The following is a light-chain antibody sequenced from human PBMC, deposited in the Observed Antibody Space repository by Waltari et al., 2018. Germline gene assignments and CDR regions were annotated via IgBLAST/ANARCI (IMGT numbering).Light chain of an antibody. CDR1: SSDVGGYNY. CDR3: SSYTSSSTVV. CDR2: DFS. J-gene: IGLJ2*01. Sequence: QSALTQPASVSGSPGQSITISCTGTSSDVGGYNYVSWYQQHPGKAPKPMIYDFSNRPSGVSNRFSGSKSGNTASLTISGLQAEDEADYDCSSYTSSSTVVFGGGTKLTVL. V-gene: IGLV2-14*03.